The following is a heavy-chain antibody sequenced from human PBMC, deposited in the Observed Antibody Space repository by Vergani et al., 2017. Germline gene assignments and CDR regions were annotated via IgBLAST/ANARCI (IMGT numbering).Heavy chain of an antibody. CDR2: MNPNSGNT. D-gene: IGHD2-15*01. J-gene: IGHJ4*02. Sequence: QVQLVPSGAEVKKPGASVKVSCKASGYTFTSYDINWVRPATGQGLEWMGWMNPNSGNTGYAQKFQGRVTMTRNTSISTAYMELSSLRSEDTAVYYCARALVAATELHPYYFDYWGQGTLVTVSS. CDR1: GYTFTSYD. CDR3: ARALVAATELHPYYFDY. V-gene: IGHV1-8*01.